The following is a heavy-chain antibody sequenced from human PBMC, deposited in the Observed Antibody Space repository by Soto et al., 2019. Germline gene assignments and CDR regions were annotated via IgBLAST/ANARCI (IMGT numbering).Heavy chain of an antibody. V-gene: IGHV3-7*01. J-gene: IGHJ4*02. Sequence: EVQLVESGGGLVQPGGSLRLSCAASGFTFSNYWMSWVRQAPGKGLEWVANINTDGSEKYYVDSVTGRFTSSRDNAKNSVYLQMNSLRAEDTAVYYCARDAGVPTVMFAYFAYWGQGTLVSVS. CDR3: ARDAGVPTVMFAYFAY. D-gene: IGHD2-2*01. CDR1: GFTFSNYW. CDR2: INTDGSEK.